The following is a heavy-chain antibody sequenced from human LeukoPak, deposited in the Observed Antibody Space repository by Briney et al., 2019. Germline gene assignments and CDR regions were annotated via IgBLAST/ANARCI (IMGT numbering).Heavy chain of an antibody. D-gene: IGHD2-8*01. V-gene: IGHV3-21*01. Sequence: GGSLRLSCAASGFTFSSYSMNWVRQAPGKGLEWVSSISSSSSYMYYADSVKGRFTISRDNAKNSLYLQMDSLRAEDTAVYYCARDGIVLMVYAWYFDLWGRGTLVTVSS. CDR2: ISSSSSYM. CDR3: ARDGIVLMVYAWYFDL. CDR1: GFTFSSYS. J-gene: IGHJ2*01.